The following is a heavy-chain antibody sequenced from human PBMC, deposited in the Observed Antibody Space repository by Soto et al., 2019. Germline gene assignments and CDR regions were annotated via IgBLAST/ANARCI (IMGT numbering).Heavy chain of an antibody. CDR3: ARGPAYCGGDCFSYYFDY. CDR1: GGSISSGGYY. CDR2: IYYSGST. J-gene: IGHJ4*02. V-gene: IGHV4-31*03. Sequence: SETLSLTCTVSGGSISSGGYYWSWIRQHPGKSLEWIGYIYYSGSTYYNPSLKSRVTISVDTSKNQFSLKLSSVTAADTAVYYCARGPAYCGGDCFSYYFDYWGQGTLVTSPQ. D-gene: IGHD2-21*02.